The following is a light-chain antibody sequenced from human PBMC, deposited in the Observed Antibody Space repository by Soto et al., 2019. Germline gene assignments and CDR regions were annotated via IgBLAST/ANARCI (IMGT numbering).Light chain of an antibody. V-gene: IGLV2-8*01. Sequence: QAVLTQPPSASGSPGQSVTISCTGTSSDVGGYNFVSWYQQHPGKAPKLMIYEVSKRPSGVPDRFSGSKSGNTASLTVSGLQAEDEADYYCGSYEGSNTYVFGTGTKLTVL. J-gene: IGLJ1*01. CDR3: GSYEGSNTYV. CDR2: EVS. CDR1: SSDVGGYNF.